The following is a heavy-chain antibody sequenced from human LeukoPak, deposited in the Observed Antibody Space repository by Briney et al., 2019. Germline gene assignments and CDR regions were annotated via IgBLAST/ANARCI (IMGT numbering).Heavy chain of an antibody. Sequence: ASVKVSCKASGYTFTGYYMHWVRQAPGQGLEWMGWINPNSGGTNYAQKFQGRVTMTRDTSISTAYMELSRLRSDDTAVYYCARDNEGYSYGDTYYFDYWGQGTLVTVSS. J-gene: IGHJ4*02. CDR1: GYTFTGYY. CDR2: INPNSGGT. V-gene: IGHV1-2*02. CDR3: ARDNEGYSYGDTYYFDY. D-gene: IGHD5-18*01.